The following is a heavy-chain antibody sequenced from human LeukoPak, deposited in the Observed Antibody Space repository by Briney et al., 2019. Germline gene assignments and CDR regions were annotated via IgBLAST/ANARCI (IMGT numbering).Heavy chain of an antibody. CDR1: GFTFSSYA. CDR2: ISGSGGYT. CDR3: AKRLFFGPGYVATPFDF. V-gene: IGHV3-23*01. Sequence: GGSLRLPCAASGFTFSSYAMSWVRQAPGKGLEWVSAISGSGGYTYYADSVKGRVAISRDDSKSTLYLQMNSLRAEDTAIYYCAKRLFFGPGYVATPFDFWGQGALVTVSS. D-gene: IGHD6-13*01. J-gene: IGHJ4*02.